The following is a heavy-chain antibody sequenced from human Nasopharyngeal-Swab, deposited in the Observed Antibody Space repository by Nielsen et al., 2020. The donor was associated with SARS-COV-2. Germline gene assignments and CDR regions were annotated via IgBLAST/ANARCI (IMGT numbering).Heavy chain of an antibody. CDR3: ARGRGGSYFSYFEY. CDR2: ISWNSGSI. J-gene: IGHJ4*02. D-gene: IGHD1-26*01. V-gene: IGHV3-9*01. CDR1: GFTFDDYA. Sequence: SLKISCAASGFTFDDYAMHWVRQAPGKGLEWVSGISWNSGSIGYADSVKGRFTISRDNSKNTLSLQMNSLRAEDTAVYYCARGRGGSYFSYFEYWGQGTLVTVSS.